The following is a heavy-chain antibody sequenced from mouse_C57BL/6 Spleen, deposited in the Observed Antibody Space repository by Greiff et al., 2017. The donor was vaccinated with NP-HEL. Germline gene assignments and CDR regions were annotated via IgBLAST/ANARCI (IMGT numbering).Heavy chain of an antibody. CDR1: GFTFTDYY. CDR3: ARRGRIYYDYDA. CDR2: IRNKANGYTT. V-gene: IGHV7-3*01. Sequence: VQLKESGGGLVQPGGSLSLSCAASGFTFTDYYMSWVRQPPGKALEWLGFIRNKANGYTTEYSASVKGRFTISRDKSQSILYLQMNALRADDSATYYCARRGRIYYDYDAWGQGTLVTVSA. J-gene: IGHJ3*01. D-gene: IGHD2-4*01.